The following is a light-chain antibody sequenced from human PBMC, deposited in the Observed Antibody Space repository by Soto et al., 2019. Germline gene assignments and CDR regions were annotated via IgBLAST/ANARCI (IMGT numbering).Light chain of an antibody. V-gene: IGKV3-11*01. CDR2: DAS. CDR3: QQRSNWPPLT. Sequence: EIVLTQSPGTLSLSPGERATLSCRASQKISSYLAWYQQKPGQAPRLLIYDASNRATGIPARFSGSGSGTDFTLTISGLGPEDCAVYYCQQRSNWPPLTFGGGTKVAIK. J-gene: IGKJ4*01. CDR1: QKISSY.